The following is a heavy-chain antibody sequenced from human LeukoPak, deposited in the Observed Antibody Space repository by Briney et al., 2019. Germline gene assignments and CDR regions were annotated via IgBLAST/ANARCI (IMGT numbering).Heavy chain of an antibody. J-gene: IGHJ5*02. V-gene: IGHV4-61*02. D-gene: IGHD3-10*01. CDR2: IYTSGST. CDR3: ARVEYYYGSTIGWFDP. CDR1: GGSISSGSYY. Sequence: PSETLSLTCTVSGGSISSGSYYWSWIRQPAGKGLECIGRIYTSGSTNYNPSLKSRVTISVDTSKNQFSLKLSSVTAADTAMYYCARVEYYYGSTIGWFDPWGQGTLVTVSS.